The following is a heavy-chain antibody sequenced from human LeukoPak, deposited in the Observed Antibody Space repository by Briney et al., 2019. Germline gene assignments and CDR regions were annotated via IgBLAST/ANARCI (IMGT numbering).Heavy chain of an antibody. CDR3: GRQAAPDY. Sequence: GGSLRLSCAASGFTFSSYSMNWVRQAPGKGLEWVSSISGSSSYIYYADSVKGRFTISRDNAMNSLYLQMNSLRAEDTAVYYCGRQAAPDYWGQGTLVTVSS. D-gene: IGHD6-13*01. CDR1: GFTFSSYS. CDR2: ISGSSSYI. V-gene: IGHV3-21*01. J-gene: IGHJ4*02.